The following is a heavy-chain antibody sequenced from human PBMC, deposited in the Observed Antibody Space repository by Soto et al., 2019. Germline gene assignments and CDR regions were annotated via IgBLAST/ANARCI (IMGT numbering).Heavy chain of an antibody. CDR3: ARSTRRITMIVVAPSAFDI. D-gene: IGHD3-22*01. CDR2: IIPIFGTA. CDR1: TVAFSHCA. Sequence: AVHGSCKAYTVAFSHCAIIGVRQASGKGLEWMGGIIPIFGTANYAQKFQGRVTITADESTSTAYMELSSLRSEDTAVYYCARSTRRITMIVVAPSAFDIWGQGAMVNVSS. V-gene: IGHV1-69*01. J-gene: IGHJ3*02.